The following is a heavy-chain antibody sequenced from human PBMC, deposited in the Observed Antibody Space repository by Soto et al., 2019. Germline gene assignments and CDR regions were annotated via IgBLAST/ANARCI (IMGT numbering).Heavy chain of an antibody. D-gene: IGHD3-22*01. J-gene: IGHJ3*02. CDR2: IRSKANSCAT. V-gene: IGHV3-73*01. CDR3: TSDRYYYDSSGYYYDAFDI. CDR1: GFTFSGSA. Sequence: GGSLRLSCAASGFTFSGSAMHWVRQASGKGLEWVGRIRSKANSCATAYAASVKGRFTISRDDSKNTAYLQMNSLKTEDTAVYYCTSDRYYYDSSGYYYDAFDIWGQGTMVTVS.